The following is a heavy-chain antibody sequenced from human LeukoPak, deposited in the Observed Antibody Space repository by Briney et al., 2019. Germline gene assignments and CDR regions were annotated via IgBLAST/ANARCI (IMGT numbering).Heavy chain of an antibody. CDR3: ATDPSGRYYFDY. D-gene: IGHD1-26*01. Sequence: ASVNVSCKVSGYTLTELSMHWVRQAPGKGLEWMGGFDPEDGETIYAQKFQGRVTMTEDTSTDTAYMELSSLRSEDTAVYYCATDPSGRYYFDYWGQGTLVTVSS. V-gene: IGHV1-24*01. J-gene: IGHJ4*02. CDR1: GYTLTELS. CDR2: FDPEDGET.